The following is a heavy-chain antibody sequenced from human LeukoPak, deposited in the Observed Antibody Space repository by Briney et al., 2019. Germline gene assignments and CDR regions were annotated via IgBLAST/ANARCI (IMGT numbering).Heavy chain of an antibody. CDR3: ANRGYSGYDPWSDVDY. V-gene: IGHV3-23*01. CDR2: ISGSGGST. CDR1: GFTFSSYA. Sequence: PGGSLRLSCAASGFTFSSYAMSWVRQAPGKGLEWVSAISGSGGSTYYADSVKGRFTISRDNSKNTLYLQMNSLRAEDTAVYYCANRGYSGYDPWSDVDYWGQGTLVTVSS. D-gene: IGHD5-12*01. J-gene: IGHJ4*02.